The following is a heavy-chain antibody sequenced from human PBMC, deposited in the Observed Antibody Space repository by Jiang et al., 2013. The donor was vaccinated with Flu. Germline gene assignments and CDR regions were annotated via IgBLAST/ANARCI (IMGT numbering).Heavy chain of an antibody. CDR1: GGSFSGYY. J-gene: IGHJ4*02. CDR2: INHSGST. CDR3: ARVWGDGTD. D-gene: IGHD2-21*01. Sequence: LLKPSETLSLTCAVYGGSFSGYYWSWIHQPPGKGLEWIGEINHSGSTNYNPSLKSRVTISVDTSKNQFSLKLSSVTAADTAVYYCARVWGDGTDWGQGTLVTVSS. V-gene: IGHV4-34*01.